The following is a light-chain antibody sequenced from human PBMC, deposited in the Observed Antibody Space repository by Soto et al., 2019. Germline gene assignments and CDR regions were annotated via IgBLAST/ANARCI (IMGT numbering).Light chain of an antibody. CDR1: NSDVGGYNY. V-gene: IGLV2-14*01. CDR3: SSYTSRSTWV. J-gene: IGLJ3*02. Sequence: QSVLTQPASVSGSPGQSITISCTGTNSDVGGYNYVSWYQQHPGKSPKLMIYDVNNRPSGVSNRFSGSKSSNTASLTISGLQAEDEADYYCSSYTSRSTWVFGGGTKVTVL. CDR2: DVN.